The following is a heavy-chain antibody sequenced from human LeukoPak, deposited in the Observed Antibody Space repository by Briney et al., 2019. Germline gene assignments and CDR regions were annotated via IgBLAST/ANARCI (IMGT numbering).Heavy chain of an antibody. V-gene: IGHV3-23*01. Sequence: GGSLRLSCAASGFSFSIYGMSWVRQAPGKGLHWLSAISANGINTYYADSVKGRFTISRDNSKNSLYLHMHSLRADDTALYYCAKDLHGAFDYWGQGILVTVSS. CDR3: AKDLHGAFDY. CDR1: GFSFSIYG. CDR2: ISANGINT. J-gene: IGHJ4*02. D-gene: IGHD3-10*01.